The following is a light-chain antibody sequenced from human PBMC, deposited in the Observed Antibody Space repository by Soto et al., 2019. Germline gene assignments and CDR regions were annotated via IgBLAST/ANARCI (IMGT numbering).Light chain of an antibody. J-gene: IGKJ1*01. CDR1: QGISNY. CDR2: AAS. V-gene: IGKV1-6*02. Sequence: IKMTQSPSTLSASVVDRFTIAFRASQGISNYLAWYLQKPGKAPKLLMYAASNLQSGVPSRFSGSGSGTDFTLAISSLQPEDSATYYCLQDINYPWTFAQGTKVDIK. CDR3: LQDINYPWT.